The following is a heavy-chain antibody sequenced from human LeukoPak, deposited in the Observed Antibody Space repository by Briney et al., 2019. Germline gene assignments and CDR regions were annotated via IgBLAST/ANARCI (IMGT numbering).Heavy chain of an antibody. Sequence: SQTLSLTCTVSGGSISSGGYYRSWIRQHPGKGLEWIGYIYYSGSTYYNPSLKSRVTISVDTSKNQFSLKLSSVTAADTAVYYCARTCRDGYNEIWGAFDIWGQGTMVTVSS. CDR3: ARTCRDGYNEIWGAFDI. V-gene: IGHV4-31*03. J-gene: IGHJ3*02. D-gene: IGHD3-16*01. CDR1: GGSISSGGYY. CDR2: IYYSGST.